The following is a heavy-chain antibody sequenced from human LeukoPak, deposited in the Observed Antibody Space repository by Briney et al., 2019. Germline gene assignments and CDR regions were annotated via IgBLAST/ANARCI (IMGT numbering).Heavy chain of an antibody. CDR3: AKGPTIPPYYPSGNYYETKAQFDF. D-gene: IGHD3-10*01. CDR2: IYYSGST. V-gene: IGHV4-39*07. Sequence: PSETLSLTCTVSSGSISSSSYYWGWIRQPPGKGLEWIGSIYYSGSTYYNPSLKSRVTISVDTSKNQFSLKLSSVTAADTALYYCAKGPTIPPYYPSGNYYETKAQFDFWGQGTLVTVSS. J-gene: IGHJ4*02. CDR1: SGSISSSSYY.